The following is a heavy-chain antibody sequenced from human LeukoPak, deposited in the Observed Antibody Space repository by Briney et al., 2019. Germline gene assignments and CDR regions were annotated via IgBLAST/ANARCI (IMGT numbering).Heavy chain of an antibody. D-gene: IGHD3-22*01. CDR2: IYSGGST. V-gene: IGHV3-53*04. CDR1: GFTFSSYG. CDR3: ARERYYYDSSGYYEADAFDI. J-gene: IGHJ3*02. Sequence: GGSLRLSCAASGFTFSSYGMHWVRQAPGKGLEWVSVIYSGGSTYYADSVKGRFTISRHNSKNTLYLQMNSLRAEDTAVYYCARERYYYDSSGYYEADAFDIWGQGTMVTVSS.